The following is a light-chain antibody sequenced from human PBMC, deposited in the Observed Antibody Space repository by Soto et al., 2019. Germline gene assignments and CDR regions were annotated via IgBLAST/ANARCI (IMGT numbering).Light chain of an antibody. V-gene: IGKV3-20*01. J-gene: IGKJ4*01. CDR3: QQYGSSPPLP. Sequence: EFVLTQSPGKLSLSLGERATLSCRASQSISRSFLAWYQQKPGQAPRLLIYGASSRGTGIPDRFSGSGSGPDFTLTSSRLESEDFEVYYCQQYGSSPPLPFGGGTKVEIK. CDR1: QSISRSF. CDR2: GAS.